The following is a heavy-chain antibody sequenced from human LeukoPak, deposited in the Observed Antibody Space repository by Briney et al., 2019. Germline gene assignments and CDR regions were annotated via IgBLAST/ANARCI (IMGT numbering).Heavy chain of an antibody. CDR1: GYTFSHYG. J-gene: IGHJ4*02. Sequence: GASVKVSCKASGYTFSHYGIGWVRQAPGQGLEWMGWISALNGNTNYAQKFQGRVTMTTDTFTSTAYMELRSLRSDDTAVYYCARVGDSSGYYYPFDYWGQGTLVTVSS. CDR3: ARVGDSSGYYYPFDY. CDR2: ISALNGNT. D-gene: IGHD3-22*01. V-gene: IGHV1-18*01.